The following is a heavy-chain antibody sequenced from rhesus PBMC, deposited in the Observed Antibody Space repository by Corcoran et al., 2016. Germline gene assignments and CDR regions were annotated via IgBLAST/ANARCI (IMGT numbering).Heavy chain of an antibody. Sequence: QVQLQESGPGVVKPSETLSLTCAVSGGSISGYYLWSWIRQPPGKGLEWIGYIYGGSGSPSYNPSLKSRVIISKDTSKNQFSRKLSSVTATDTAVYYCARRTRYNWNDGDYWGQGVLVTVSS. CDR2: IYGGSGSP. J-gene: IGHJ4*01. CDR3: ARRTRYNWNDGDY. D-gene: IGHD1-7*02. V-gene: IGHV4-143*01. CDR1: GGSISGYYL.